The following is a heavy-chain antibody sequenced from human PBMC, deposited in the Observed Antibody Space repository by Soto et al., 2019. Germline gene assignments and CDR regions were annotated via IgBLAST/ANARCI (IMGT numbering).Heavy chain of an antibody. V-gene: IGHV1-69*10. Sequence: ASVKVSCKASGYTFTGYYMHWVRQAPGQGLEWMGWINPNLGIANYAQKFQGRVTITADKSTSTAYMELSSLRSEDTAVYYCASCGGSSHPRRYAFDISGQGTMVT. J-gene: IGHJ3*02. CDR1: GYTFTGYY. CDR3: ASCGGSSHPRRYAFDI. D-gene: IGHD2-15*01. CDR2: INPNLGIA.